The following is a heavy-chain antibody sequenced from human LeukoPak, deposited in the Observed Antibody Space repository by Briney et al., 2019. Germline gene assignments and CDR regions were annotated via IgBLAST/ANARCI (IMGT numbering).Heavy chain of an antibody. D-gene: IGHD3-22*01. CDR2: IYYSGST. Sequence: SETLSLTCTVSGGSLSSSSYYWGWIPQPPGKGLEWIGSIYYSGSTYYNPSLKSRVTISVDTSKNQFSLKLSSVTAADTAAYYCAREGGNDSSGCFDYWGQGTLVTVSS. V-gene: IGHV4-39*07. J-gene: IGHJ4*02. CDR1: GGSLSSSSYY. CDR3: AREGGNDSSGCFDY.